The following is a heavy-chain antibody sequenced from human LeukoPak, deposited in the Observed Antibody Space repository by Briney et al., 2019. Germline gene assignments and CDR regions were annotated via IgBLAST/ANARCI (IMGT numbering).Heavy chain of an antibody. Sequence: PSETLSLTCTVSGGSISSYYWSWIRQPPGKGLEWIGYIYYSGSTNYNPSLKSRVTISVDTSKNQFSLKLSSVTAADTAVYYCARGYYDFWSGYYNDYWSQGTLVTVSS. CDR2: IYYSGST. V-gene: IGHV4-59*01. J-gene: IGHJ4*02. D-gene: IGHD3-3*01. CDR3: ARGYYDFWSGYYNDY. CDR1: GGSISSYY.